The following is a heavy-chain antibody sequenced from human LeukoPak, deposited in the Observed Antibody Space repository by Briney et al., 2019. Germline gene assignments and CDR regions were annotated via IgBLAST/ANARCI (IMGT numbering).Heavy chain of an antibody. CDR2: TYYRSKWYN. CDR3: ARDMFGYYFDY. Sequence: SQTLSLTCAISGDSVSSNSAAWHWLRQSPSRGLEWLGRTYYRSKWYNEYAVSVKSRITINPDTSKNHFSLQLSSLTPEDTAVYYCARDMFGYYFDYWGQGALVTVSS. D-gene: IGHD3-10*02. V-gene: IGHV6-1*01. CDR1: GDSVSSNSAA. J-gene: IGHJ4*02.